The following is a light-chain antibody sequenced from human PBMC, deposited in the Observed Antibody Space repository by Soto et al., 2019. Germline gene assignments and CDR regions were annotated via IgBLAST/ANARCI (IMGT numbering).Light chain of an antibody. CDR3: QQFGSSPYT. Sequence: EIVLTQSPGTLSLSPGERATLSCRASQSVNIGYLAWYQQKPGQAPRLLLYGASSRATGIPDRFSGSGSGTDFTLTISRLEPEDFAVYYCQQFGSSPYTFGPGTNLEIK. CDR2: GAS. CDR1: QSVNIGY. V-gene: IGKV3-20*01. J-gene: IGKJ2*01.